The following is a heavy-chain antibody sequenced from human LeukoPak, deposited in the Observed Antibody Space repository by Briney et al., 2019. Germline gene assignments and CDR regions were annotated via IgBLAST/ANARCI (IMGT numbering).Heavy chain of an antibody. V-gene: IGHV4-34*01. CDR3: ARGKVRYCSSTSCYSNWFDP. J-gene: IGHJ5*02. CDR2: INHSGST. D-gene: IGHD2-2*01. CDR1: GGSFSGYY. Sequence: PSETLSLTCAVYGGSFSGYYWSWIRQPSGKGLEWIGEINHSGSTNYNPSLKSRVTISVDTSKNQFSLKLSSVTAADTAVYYCARGKVRYCSSTSCYSNWFDPWGQETLVTVSS.